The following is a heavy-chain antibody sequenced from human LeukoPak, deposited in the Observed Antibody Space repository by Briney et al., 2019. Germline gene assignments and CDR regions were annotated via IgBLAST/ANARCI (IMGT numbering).Heavy chain of an antibody. V-gene: IGHV3-7*01. CDR1: GFSFSTYW. CDR2: IRQDGSEK. Sequence: GGSLRLSCETSGFSFSTYWMSWVRQPPGKGLEWVANIRQDGSEKYYVDSVKGRFTISRDNAKNSLYLQMNSLRAEDTAVYYCSRRFDSWGQGTLVTVSS. CDR3: SRRFDS. J-gene: IGHJ4*02.